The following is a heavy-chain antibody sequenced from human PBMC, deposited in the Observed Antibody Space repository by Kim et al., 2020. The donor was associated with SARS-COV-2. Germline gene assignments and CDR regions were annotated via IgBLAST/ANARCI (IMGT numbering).Heavy chain of an antibody. CDR1: GLTFDDYA. CDR2: ISWNSGSI. CDR3: SKEIFHASRGAFDY. V-gene: IGHV3-9*01. D-gene: IGHD3-22*01. J-gene: IGHJ4*02. Sequence: GGSLRLSCAASGLTFDDYAMHWVRQVPGKGLEWVSGISWNSGSIGYEDSVKGRFTISRDNAKNSLYLQMNSRRAEDTALNYWSKEIFHASRGAFDYWGQG.